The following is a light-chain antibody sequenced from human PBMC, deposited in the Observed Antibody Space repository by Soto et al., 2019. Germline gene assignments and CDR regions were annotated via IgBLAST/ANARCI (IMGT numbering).Light chain of an antibody. Sequence: DVQMTQHPSSLSASVGDRVTITCRASQSISNYLSWYQQKPGKAPKALIYAASSLQSGVPSRFSAVGSGRDFTLTISSVQPEDFATYYCQQSYRTPTFGQGTRLAIK. J-gene: IGKJ5*01. CDR1: QSISNY. CDR2: AAS. V-gene: IGKV1-39*01. CDR3: QQSYRTPT.